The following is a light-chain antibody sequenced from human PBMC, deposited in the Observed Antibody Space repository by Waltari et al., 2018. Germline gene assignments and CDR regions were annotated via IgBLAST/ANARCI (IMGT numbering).Light chain of an antibody. CDR3: LQVSNFPIT. J-gene: IGKJ5*01. CDR2: DTS. CDR1: QDINRY. Sequence: DIQMTQSPSSVSASLGDRVTITCRASQDINRYSAWYQQTPGRSPKLLIFDTSSLQSGVPSRFSGSGSGTDFTLTISSLQPEDFATYYCLQVSNFPITFGQGTRLEIK. V-gene: IGKV1D-12*01.